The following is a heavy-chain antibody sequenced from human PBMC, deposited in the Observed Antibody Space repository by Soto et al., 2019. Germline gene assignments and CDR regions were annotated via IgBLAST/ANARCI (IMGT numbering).Heavy chain of an antibody. CDR2: ISYDGSNK. D-gene: IGHD6-19*01. V-gene: IGHV3-30*18. CDR1: GFTFSSYG. CDR3: AKGAVAGTGLDY. Sequence: QVQLVESGGGVVQPGRSLRLSCAASGFTFSSYGMHWVRQAPGKGLEWVAVISYDGSNKYYADSVKGRFTISRDNSKNTLYLQMNSLRAEDTAVYYCAKGAVAGTGLDYWGQGTLVTVSS. J-gene: IGHJ4*02.